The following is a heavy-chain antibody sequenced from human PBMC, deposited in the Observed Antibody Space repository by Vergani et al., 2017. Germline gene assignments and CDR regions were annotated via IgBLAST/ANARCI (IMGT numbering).Heavy chain of an antibody. D-gene: IGHD2-15*01. V-gene: IGHV3-64*04. Sequence: VQLVESGGGLVQPGGSLRLSCSASGFTFSSYAMHWVRQAPGKGLEYVSAISSNGGSTYYADSVKGRFTISRDNAKNSLYLQMNSLRAEDTAVYYCARVPCSGGSCYPYYYYGMDVWGQGTTVTVSS. CDR2: ISSNGGST. CDR3: ARVPCSGGSCYPYYYYGMDV. CDR1: GFTFSSYA. J-gene: IGHJ6*02.